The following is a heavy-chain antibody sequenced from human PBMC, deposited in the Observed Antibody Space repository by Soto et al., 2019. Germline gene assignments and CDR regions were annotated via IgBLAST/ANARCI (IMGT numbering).Heavy chain of an antibody. CDR3: ATPWWDSGMDV. CDR2: INHSGST. CDR1: GGSFSGYY. V-gene: IGHV4-34*01. D-gene: IGHD2-15*01. J-gene: IGHJ6*02. Sequence: ETLSLTCAVYGGSFSGYYWSWIRQPPGKGLEWIGEINHSGSTNYNPSLKSRVTISVDTSKNQFSLKLSSVTAADTAVYYCATPWWDSGMDVWGQGTTVTVSS.